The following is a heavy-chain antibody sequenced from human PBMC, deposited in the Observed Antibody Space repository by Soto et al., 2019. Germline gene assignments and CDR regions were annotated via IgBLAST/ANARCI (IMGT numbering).Heavy chain of an antibody. Sequence: KTSETLSLTCAVYGGSFSGYYWSWIRQPPGKGLEWIGEINHSGSTNYNPSLKSRVTISVDTSKNQFSLKLSSVTAADTAVYYCAGVRGHDYSNYWGQGTLVTVSS. CDR1: GGSFSGYY. J-gene: IGHJ4*02. D-gene: IGHD4-4*01. CDR3: AGVRGHDYSNY. V-gene: IGHV4-34*01. CDR2: INHSGST.